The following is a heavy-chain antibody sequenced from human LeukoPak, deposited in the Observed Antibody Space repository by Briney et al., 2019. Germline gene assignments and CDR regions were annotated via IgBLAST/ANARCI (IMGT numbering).Heavy chain of an antibody. D-gene: IGHD4-17*01. CDR2: ISISNSYI. V-gene: IGHV3-21*04. Sequence: GGSLRLSCAASGFTFSCYIMNWLRQAPGRGLEWVSSISISNSYIYYPDSLKDRFTISSDNAKKSLYLQINILKAHGPAGYYCARDGPPSVYGGNLYSYYGMDVWGQGTTVTVSS. J-gene: IGHJ6*01. CDR3: ARDGPPSVYGGNLYSYYGMDV. CDR1: GFTFSCYI.